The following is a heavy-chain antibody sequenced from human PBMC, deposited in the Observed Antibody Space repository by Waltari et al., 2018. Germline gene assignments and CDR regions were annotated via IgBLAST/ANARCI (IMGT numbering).Heavy chain of an antibody. Sequence: QVQLVQSGAEVKKPGASVKVSCKASGYTFTGYYLHWVRQAPGQGLEWMGRMKLNGGGGNSDKSCQSRVTLTPNKPTSTAYKELRSLRSEDTAVYDGAGVQRPSVGVALPGMAFDIWGQGTMVTVSS. CDR2: MKLNGGGG. V-gene: IGHV1-2*06. D-gene: IGHD3-3*01. J-gene: IGHJ3*02. CDR3: AGVQRPSVGVALPGMAFDI. CDR1: GYTFTGYY.